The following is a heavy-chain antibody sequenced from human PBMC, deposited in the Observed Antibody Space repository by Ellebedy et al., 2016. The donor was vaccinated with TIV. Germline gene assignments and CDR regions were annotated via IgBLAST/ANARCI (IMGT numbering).Heavy chain of an antibody. CDR2: IIPILGIA. J-gene: IGHJ4*02. D-gene: IGHD7-27*01. CDR3: ARDRWGPDYFDY. V-gene: IGHV1-69*04. Sequence: AASVKVSCKASGYTFTSYDINWVRQAPGQGLEWMGRIIPILGIANYAQKFQGRVTITADKSTSTAYMELSSLRSEDTAVYYCARDRWGPDYFDYWGQGTLVTVSS. CDR1: GYTFTSYD.